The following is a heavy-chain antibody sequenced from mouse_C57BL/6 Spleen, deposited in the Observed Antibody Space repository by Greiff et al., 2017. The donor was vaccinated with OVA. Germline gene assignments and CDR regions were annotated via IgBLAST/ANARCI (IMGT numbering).Heavy chain of an antibody. CDR2: ISSGGRYT. J-gene: IGHJ2*01. Sequence: EVKVVESGGDLVKPGGSLKLSCAASGFTFSSYGMSWVRQTPDKRLEWVATISSGGRYTYYPDSVKGRFTISRDNAKNTLYLQMSSLKSEDTAMYYCARHNEVKRGYYFDYWGQGTTLTVSS. V-gene: IGHV5-6*01. D-gene: IGHD2-2*01. CDR3: ARHNEVKRGYYFDY. CDR1: GFTFSSYG.